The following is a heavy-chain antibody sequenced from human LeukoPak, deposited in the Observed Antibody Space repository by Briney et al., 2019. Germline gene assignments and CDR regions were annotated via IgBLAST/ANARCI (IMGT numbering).Heavy chain of an antibody. V-gene: IGHV4-34*08. Sequence: GSLRLSCAASGFTFRDYWMSWVRQPPGKGLEWIGEVYHSGGANYKPSLKSRVTISVDTSRNHFSLKLTSVTAADTAVYFCAYNRNFALDNWGQGTLVTVSS. D-gene: IGHD1-14*01. CDR3: AYNRNFALDN. CDR2: VYHSGGA. J-gene: IGHJ4*01. CDR1: GFTFRDYW.